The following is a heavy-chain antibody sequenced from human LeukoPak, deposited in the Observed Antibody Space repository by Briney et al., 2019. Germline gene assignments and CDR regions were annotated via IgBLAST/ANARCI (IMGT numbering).Heavy chain of an antibody. J-gene: IGHJ3*02. D-gene: IGHD2/OR15-2a*01. CDR3: ARLSVSLNTFDM. CDR2: IYSSGST. V-gene: IGHV4-61*02. CDR1: GGSISSGSYY. Sequence: PSETLSLTCTVSGGSISSGSYYWSWIRQPAGKGLEWIGRIYSSGSTNYNPSLKSRVTISVDTSKNQFSLKLSSVTAADTAVYYCARLSVSLNTFDMWGQGTMVTVSS.